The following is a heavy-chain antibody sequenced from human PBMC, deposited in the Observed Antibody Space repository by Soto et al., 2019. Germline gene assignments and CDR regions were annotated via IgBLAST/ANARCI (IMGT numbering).Heavy chain of an antibody. CDR1: GVSINTNNYY. CDR3: AGFVVPASRNTGFDY. D-gene: IGHD2-15*01. V-gene: IGHV4-39*01. J-gene: IGHJ4*02. CDR2: IFYSGST. Sequence: QLQLQESGPGLVKPSETLSLTCTVSGVSINTNNYYWGWVRQPPGKGLEWIGNIFYSGSTFYNPSLRSRLTISVDTSKNQFSLRLTSVTAADAAVYYCAGFVVPASRNTGFDYWGQGTLVTVSS.